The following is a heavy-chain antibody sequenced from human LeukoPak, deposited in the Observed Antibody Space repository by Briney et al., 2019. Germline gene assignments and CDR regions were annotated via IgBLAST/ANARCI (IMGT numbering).Heavy chain of an antibody. Sequence: GRSLRLSCAASGFTFSSYGMHWVRQAPGKGLEWVAVISYDGSNKYYADSVKGRFTISRDNSKNTLYLQMNSLRAEDTAVYCCAKDWNQATDYWGQGTLVTVSS. CDR3: AKDWNQATDY. CDR2: ISYDGSNK. J-gene: IGHJ4*02. CDR1: GFTFSSYG. V-gene: IGHV3-30*18. D-gene: IGHD1-1*01.